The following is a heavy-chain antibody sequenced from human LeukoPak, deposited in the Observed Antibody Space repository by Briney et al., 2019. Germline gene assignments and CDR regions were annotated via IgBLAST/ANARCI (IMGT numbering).Heavy chain of an antibody. V-gene: IGHV3-7*01. CDR2: IKQDGSEK. Sequence: GGSLRLSCAASGFTFSSDWMSWVRQAPGKGLEWVANIKQDGSEKYYVDSVKGRFTISRDNAKNSLYLQMNSLRAEDTAVYYCARDSLWFGELLSPPNWFDPWGQGTLVTVSS. CDR3: ARDSLWFGELLSPPNWFDP. J-gene: IGHJ5*02. D-gene: IGHD3-10*01. CDR1: GFTFSSDW.